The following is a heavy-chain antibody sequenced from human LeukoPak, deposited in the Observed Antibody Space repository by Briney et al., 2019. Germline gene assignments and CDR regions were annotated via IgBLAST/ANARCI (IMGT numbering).Heavy chain of an antibody. CDR3: ARSSYVVGPAAMSY. Sequence: ASVKVSCKASGYTFTSYAMHWVRQAPGQRLEWMGWINAGNGNTKYSQKFQGRVTITRDTSASTAYMELSSLRSEDTAVYYCARSSYVVGPAAMSYWGQGTLVTVST. CDR2: INAGNGNT. J-gene: IGHJ4*02. V-gene: IGHV1-3*01. CDR1: GYTFTSYA. D-gene: IGHD2-2*01.